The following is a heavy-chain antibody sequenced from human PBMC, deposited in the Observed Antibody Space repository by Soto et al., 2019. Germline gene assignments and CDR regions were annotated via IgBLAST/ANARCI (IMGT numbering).Heavy chain of an antibody. CDR3: AKDIVVVPAAMIDV. D-gene: IGHD2-2*01. Sequence: SVKVSCKASGGTFSSYAISWVRQAPGQGLEWMGGIIPIFGTANYAQKFQGRVTITADESTSTAYMELNSLRAEDTAVYYCAKDIVVVPAAMIDVWGKGTTVTVSS. J-gene: IGHJ6*04. CDR1: GGTFSSYA. CDR2: IIPIFGTA. V-gene: IGHV1-69*13.